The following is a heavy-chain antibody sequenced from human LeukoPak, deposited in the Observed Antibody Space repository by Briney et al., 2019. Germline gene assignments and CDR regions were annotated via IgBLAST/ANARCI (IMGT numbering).Heavy chain of an antibody. V-gene: IGHV3-21*01. CDR2: ISSSSSYI. D-gene: IGHD5-12*01. CDR1: GFTFSSYS. CDR3: ARVTPDSGYDYAIAVAGYSWFDP. J-gene: IGHJ5*02. Sequence: GGSLRLSCAASGFTFSSYSMNWVRQAPGRGLEWVSSISSSSSYIYYADSVKGRFTISRGNAKNSLYLQMNSLRAEDTAVYYCARVTPDSGYDYAIAVAGYSWFDPWGQGTLVTVSS.